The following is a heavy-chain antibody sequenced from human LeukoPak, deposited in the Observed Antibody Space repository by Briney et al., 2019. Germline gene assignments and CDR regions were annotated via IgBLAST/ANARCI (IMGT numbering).Heavy chain of an antibody. V-gene: IGHV4-39*01. D-gene: IGHD6-13*01. CDR1: GASISVGKDF. Sequence: PSETLSLTCAVSGASISVGKDFWGWIRQPPGQGLEWIWSIYYTGSTYYNPSLKSRVTISVDTSKNEFSLRVYSATAADTAVYYCARRGITYSSSFFDFWGQGTLVTVSS. J-gene: IGHJ4*02. CDR2: IYYTGST. CDR3: ARRGITYSSSFFDF.